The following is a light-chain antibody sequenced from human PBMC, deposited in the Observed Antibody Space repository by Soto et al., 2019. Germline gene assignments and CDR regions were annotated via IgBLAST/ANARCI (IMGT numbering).Light chain of an antibody. Sequence: QSVLTQPASVSGSPGQSITICCTGTSSDVGSYNLVSWYQQHPGKAPKLMIYEGSKRPSGVSNRFSGSKSGNTASLTISGLQAEDEADYYCCSYAGSSTDVFGTGTKVTVL. CDR1: SSDVGSYNL. J-gene: IGLJ1*01. CDR3: CSYAGSSTDV. V-gene: IGLV2-23*01. CDR2: EGS.